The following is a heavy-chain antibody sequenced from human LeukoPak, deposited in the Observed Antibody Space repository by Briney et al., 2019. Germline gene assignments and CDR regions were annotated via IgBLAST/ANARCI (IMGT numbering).Heavy chain of an antibody. CDR2: INAGNGNT. V-gene: IGHV1-3*03. CDR1: GYTFTSYT. Sequence: GASVKVSCKASGYTFTSYTIHWVRQAPGQRLEWMGWINAGNGNTKYSQEFQDRVTITRDTSASTAYMELSSLRSGDMAVYYCARARYETRIWPKSRYDYYHYMDVWGKGTTVTVSS. J-gene: IGHJ6*03. D-gene: IGHD3-3*01. CDR3: ARARYETRIWPKSRYDYYHYMDV.